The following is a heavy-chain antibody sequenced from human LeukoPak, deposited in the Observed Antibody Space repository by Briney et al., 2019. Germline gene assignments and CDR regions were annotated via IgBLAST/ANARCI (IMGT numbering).Heavy chain of an antibody. D-gene: IGHD1-1*01. Sequence: GGSLRLSCAASGFTFSSYGMHWVRQTPGKGLEWVAFIRYDGSNKYYADSVKGRFTISKDNAKNSLYLQMNSLRGEDTAVYYCVRDFSRTRLERPFDYWGQGTLVTVSS. V-gene: IGHV3-30*02. CDR1: GFTFSSYG. CDR3: VRDFSRTRLERPFDY. CDR2: IRYDGSNK. J-gene: IGHJ4*02.